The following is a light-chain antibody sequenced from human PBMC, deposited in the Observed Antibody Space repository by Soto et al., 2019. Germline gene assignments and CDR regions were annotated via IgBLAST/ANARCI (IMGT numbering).Light chain of an antibody. CDR3: QQYNNWPPIT. J-gene: IGKJ5*01. V-gene: IGKV3-15*01. Sequence: EIVMTQSPATLSVSPGERANLSFSASQSVSSNLAWYQQTPGQAPRLLIYGASTRATGIPARFSGSGSGTEFTLTISSLQSEDFAVYYCQQYNNWPPITFGQGTRLEIK. CDR2: GAS. CDR1: QSVSSN.